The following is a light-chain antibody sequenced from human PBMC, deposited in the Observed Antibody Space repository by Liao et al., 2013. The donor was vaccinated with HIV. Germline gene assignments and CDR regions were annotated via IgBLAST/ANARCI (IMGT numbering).Light chain of an antibody. V-gene: IGLV3-21*01. CDR1: NIGSKS. J-gene: IGLJ2*01. CDR2: YNS. Sequence: SYVLTQPPSVSVAPGMTASITCGGDNIGSKSVHWYQQKPGQAPVLVIYYNSDRPSGIPERFSGSNSGNTATLTISRVEAGDEADYYCQVWDSSSDHLVVFGGGTKLTVL. CDR3: QVWDSSSDHLVV.